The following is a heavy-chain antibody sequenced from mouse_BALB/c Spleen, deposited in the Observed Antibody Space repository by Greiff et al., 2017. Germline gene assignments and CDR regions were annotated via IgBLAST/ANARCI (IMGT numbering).Heavy chain of an antibody. Sequence: DVKLVESGGGLVQPGGSLKLSCAASGFTFSSYGMSWVRQTPDKRLELVATINSNGGSTYYPDSVKGRFTISRDNAKNTLYLQMSSLKSEDTAMYYCAREGLRYGFAYWGQGTLVTVSA. CDR2: INSNGGST. CDR1: GFTFSSYG. V-gene: IGHV5-6-3*01. D-gene: IGHD2-14*01. J-gene: IGHJ3*01. CDR3: AREGLRYGFAY.